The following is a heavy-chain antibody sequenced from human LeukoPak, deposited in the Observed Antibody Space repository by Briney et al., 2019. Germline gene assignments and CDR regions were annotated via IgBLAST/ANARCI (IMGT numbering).Heavy chain of an antibody. CDR2: INHSGST. Sequence: PSETLSLTCAVYGGSFSGYYWSWIRQPPGKGLEWIGEINHSGSTNCNPSLKSRVTISVDTSKNQFSLKLSSVTAADTAVYYCARVSHYDFWSGYYHNWFGPWGQGTLVTVSS. CDR3: ARVSHYDFWSGYYHNWFGP. J-gene: IGHJ5*02. V-gene: IGHV4-34*01. CDR1: GGSFSGYY. D-gene: IGHD3-3*01.